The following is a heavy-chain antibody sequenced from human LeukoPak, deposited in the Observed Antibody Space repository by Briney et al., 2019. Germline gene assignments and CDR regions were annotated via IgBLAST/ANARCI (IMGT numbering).Heavy chain of an antibody. CDR1: GGSISSGGYY. CDR2: IYHSGST. CDR3: ARPTPDFWRTGWYFDL. J-gene: IGHJ2*01. D-gene: IGHD3-3*01. V-gene: IGHV4-30-2*01. Sequence: PSQTLSLTCTVSGGSISSGGYYWSWIRQPPGKGLEWIGYIYHSGSTYYNPSLKSRVTISVDRSKNQFSLKLSSVTAADTAVYYCARPTPDFWRTGWYFDLWGRGTLVTVSS.